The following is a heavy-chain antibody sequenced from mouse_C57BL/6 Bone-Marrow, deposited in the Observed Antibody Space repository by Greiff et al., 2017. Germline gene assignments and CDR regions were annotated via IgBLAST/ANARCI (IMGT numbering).Heavy chain of an antibody. D-gene: IGHD4-1*01. CDR1: GYTFTSYW. V-gene: IGHV1-55*01. CDR2: IYPTSGRT. J-gene: IGHJ2*01. Sequence: VQLQQPGAELVKPGASVKMSCKASGYTFTSYWITWVKQRPGQGLEWIGDIYPTSGRTNYNEKFKSKAILTVDTSSNTAYMQLSSLTSGDSAVFYCARSGPLGRSLDYWGQGTTLTVSS. CDR3: ARSGPLGRSLDY.